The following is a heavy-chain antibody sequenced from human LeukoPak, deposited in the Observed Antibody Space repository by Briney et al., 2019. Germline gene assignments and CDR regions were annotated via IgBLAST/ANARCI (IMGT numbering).Heavy chain of an antibody. V-gene: IGHV3-30*18. CDR1: GFSFSNHA. Sequence: GGSLRLSCAASGFSFSNHAMHWVRQAPGKGLEWVAIVLSDGNDKYYVDSVKGRFTISRDNSKNTLYLQMSSLRAEDTAMYYCAKARESGYFDYWGQGTLVTVSS. CDR2: VLSDGNDK. J-gene: IGHJ4*02. D-gene: IGHD3-10*01. CDR3: AKARESGYFDY.